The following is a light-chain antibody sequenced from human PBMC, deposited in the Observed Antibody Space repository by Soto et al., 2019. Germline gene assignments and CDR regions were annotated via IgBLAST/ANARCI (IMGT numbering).Light chain of an antibody. CDR3: SSYTSSSPYV. CDR2: EVS. CDR1: SSDVGGYNY. V-gene: IGLV2-14*01. J-gene: IGLJ1*01. Sequence: QSVLTQPASVSGSPGQSITISCTGTSSDVGGYNYVSGYQQHPGKAPKLMIYEVSNRPSGVSNRFSGSKSGNTASLTISGLQAEDEADYYCSSYTSSSPYVFGTGTKVTVL.